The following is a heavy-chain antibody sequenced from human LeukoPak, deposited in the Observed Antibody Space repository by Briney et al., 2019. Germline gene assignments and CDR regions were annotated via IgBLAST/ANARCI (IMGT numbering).Heavy chain of an antibody. CDR3: TRSDTAMVTSP. D-gene: IGHD5-18*01. CDR2: IYPGDSDT. CDR1: GYSFSSYW. Sequence: GESLKISCKGSGYSFSSYWIGWVRQMPGKGLEWMGIIYPGDSDTRYSPSLQGQVTISADKSISTAYLQWSSLKASDTAMYYCTRSDTAMVTSPWGQGTLVTVSS. V-gene: IGHV5-51*01. J-gene: IGHJ5*02.